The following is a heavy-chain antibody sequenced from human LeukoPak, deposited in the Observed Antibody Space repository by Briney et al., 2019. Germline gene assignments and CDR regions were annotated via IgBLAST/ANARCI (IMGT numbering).Heavy chain of an antibody. D-gene: IGHD6-13*01. CDR2: ISAYNGNT. CDR3: ARDRKSSSWYPNLVVYAFDI. J-gene: IGHJ3*02. CDR1: GYTFTSYG. V-gene: IGHV1-18*01. Sequence: GASVKVSCKASGYTFTSYGISWVRQAPGQGLEWMGWISAYNGNTNYAQKLQGRVTMTTDTSTSTAYMELRSLRSDDTAVYYCARDRKSSSWYPNLVVYAFDIWGQGTMVTVSS.